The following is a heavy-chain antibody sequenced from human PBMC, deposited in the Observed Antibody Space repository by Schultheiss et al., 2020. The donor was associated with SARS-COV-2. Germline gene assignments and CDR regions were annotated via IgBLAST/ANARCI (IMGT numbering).Heavy chain of an antibody. CDR3: AREGGQPVAGYFDY. CDR2: INPSGGST. CDR1: RYTFTSYY. Sequence: ASVKVSCKASRYTFTSYYMHWVRQAPGQGLEWMGIINPSGGSTNYAQKLQCRVTMTRDTSTSTVYMELRSLRSEDTAVYYCAREGGQPVAGYFDYWGQGTLVTFSS. D-gene: IGHD6-19*01. J-gene: IGHJ4*02. V-gene: IGHV1-46*04.